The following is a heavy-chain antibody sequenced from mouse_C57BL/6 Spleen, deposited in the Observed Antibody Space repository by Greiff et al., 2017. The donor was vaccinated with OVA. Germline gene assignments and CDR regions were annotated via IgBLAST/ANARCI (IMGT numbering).Heavy chain of an antibody. D-gene: IGHD1-1*01. CDR3: ARLGLYYCGRSYDWYFDV. J-gene: IGHJ1*03. Sequence: QVHVKQPGTELVKPGASVKLSCKASGYTFTSYWMHWVKQRPGQGLEWIGNINPSNGGTNYNEKFKSKATLTVDKSSSTAYMQLSSLTSEDSAVYYCARLGLYYCGRSYDWYFDVWGTGTTVTVSS. CDR1: GYTFTSYW. CDR2: INPSNGGT. V-gene: IGHV1-53*01.